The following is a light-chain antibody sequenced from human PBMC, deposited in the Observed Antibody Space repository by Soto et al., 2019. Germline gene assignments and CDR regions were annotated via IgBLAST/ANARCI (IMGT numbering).Light chain of an antibody. CDR3: GTWDSRLNPGGV. J-gene: IGLJ3*02. V-gene: IGLV1-51*01. Sequence: QSVLTQPPSVSAAPGQMVTISCSGGISNIGINTVSWYQQLPGTAPKLLIYDNNKRPSGIPDRFSGSKSGTSASLGITGLLTGDEAVYYCGTWDSRLNPGGVFGGGTKLTVL. CDR2: DNN. CDR1: ISNIGINT.